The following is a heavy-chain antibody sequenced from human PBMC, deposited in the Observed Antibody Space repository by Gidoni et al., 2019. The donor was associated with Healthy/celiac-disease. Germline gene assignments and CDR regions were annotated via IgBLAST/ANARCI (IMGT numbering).Heavy chain of an antibody. CDR1: GFTFDDYA. V-gene: IGHV3-9*01. D-gene: IGHD4-4*01. Sequence: EVQLVESGGGLVQPGRSLRLSCAASGFTFDDYAMHWVRQAPGRGLEWVSGISWNSGSIGYADSVKGRFTISRDNAKNSLYLQMNSLRAEDTALYYCAKDICYSSYYYYYGMDVWGQGTTVTVSS. CDR2: ISWNSGSI. CDR3: AKDICYSSYYYYYGMDV. J-gene: IGHJ6*02.